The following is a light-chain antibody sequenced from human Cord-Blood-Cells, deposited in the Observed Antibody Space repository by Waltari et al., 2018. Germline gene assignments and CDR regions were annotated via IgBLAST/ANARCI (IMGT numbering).Light chain of an antibody. CDR3: SSYAGSNNYV. V-gene: IGLV2-8*01. J-gene: IGLJ1*01. Sequence: QSALTQPPSASGSPGPSVTIPCTGTSRSGGGSNYVSWYQQHPGKAPKLMIYEVSKRPSGVPDRFSGSKSGNTASLTVSGLQAEDEADYYCSSYAGSNNYVFGTGTKVTVL. CDR2: EVS. CDR1: SRSGGGSNY.